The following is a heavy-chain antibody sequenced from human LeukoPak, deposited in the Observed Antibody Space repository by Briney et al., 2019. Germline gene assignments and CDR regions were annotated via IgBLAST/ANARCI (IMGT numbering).Heavy chain of an antibody. CDR2: LHSDGST. CDR1: GFSVSRKY. J-gene: IGHJ4*02. D-gene: IGHD4-17*01. V-gene: IGHV3-53*01. CDR3: AKDLDDYGDYSGSFDY. Sequence: GGSLRLSCAVSGFSVSRKYMNWVRQAPGKGLEWVSLLHSDGSTYYADSVKGRFTISRDNSKNTLYLQMNSLRAEDTAVYYCAKDLDDYGDYSGSFDYWGQGTLVTVSS.